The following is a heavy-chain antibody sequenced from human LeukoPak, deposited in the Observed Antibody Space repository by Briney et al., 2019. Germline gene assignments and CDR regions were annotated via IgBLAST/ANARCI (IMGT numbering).Heavy chain of an antibody. Sequence: GGSLRLSCAASGFTFSSYGMHWVRQAPGKGLEWVAVISYDGSNKYYADSVKGRFTISRDNSKNTLYLQMNSLRAEDTAVYYCARDRTIIMVRGVTRWFDPWGQGTLVTVSS. V-gene: IGHV3-30*03. J-gene: IGHJ5*02. CDR1: GFTFSSYG. CDR3: ARDRTIIMVRGVTRWFDP. CDR2: ISYDGSNK. D-gene: IGHD3-10*01.